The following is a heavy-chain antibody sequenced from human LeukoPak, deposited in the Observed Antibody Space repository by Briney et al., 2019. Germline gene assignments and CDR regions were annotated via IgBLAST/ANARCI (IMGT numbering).Heavy chain of an antibody. D-gene: IGHD2-8*01. CDR2: ISYDGSNK. CDR1: GFTFSSYA. Sequence: PGRSLRLSCAASGFTFSSYAMHWVRQAPGKGLEGVAVISYDGSNKYYADSVKGRFTISRDNSKNTLYLQMNSLRAEDTAVYYCARGLVLMGRRPSYFDYWGQGTLVTVSS. J-gene: IGHJ4*02. CDR3: ARGLVLMGRRPSYFDY. V-gene: IGHV3-30-3*01.